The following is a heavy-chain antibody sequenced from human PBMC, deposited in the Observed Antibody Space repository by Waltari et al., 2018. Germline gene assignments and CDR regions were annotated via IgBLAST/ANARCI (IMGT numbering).Heavy chain of an antibody. CDR3: ARGAAVALDY. J-gene: IGHJ4*01. CDR1: GGSISSGTYY. CDR2: INTSGNT. D-gene: IGHD6-19*01. Sequence: QVQLQESGPGLVKPSQTLSLTCTVSGGSISSGTYYWTWIRQPAGKGLEWIGRINTSGNTNYKPSLKSRVTISRDTSKNQFSLKLTSVTAADTAVYYCARGAAVALDYWGQGTVVTVSS. V-gene: IGHV4-61*02.